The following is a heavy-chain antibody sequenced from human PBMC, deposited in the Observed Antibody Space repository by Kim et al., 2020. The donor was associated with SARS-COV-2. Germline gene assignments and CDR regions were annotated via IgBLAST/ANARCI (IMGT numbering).Heavy chain of an antibody. CDR3: GREEGLLTERTYYYYGVDV. CDR2: IYDTGNT. D-gene: IGHD3-10*01. CDR1: GDSMSNYH. Sequence: SETLSLTCSVSGDSMSNYHWSWIRQPPGKGLEWIGYIYDTGNTKYNPSLKSRVTMSLDTSKNQFSLKLASVTVADTAVYYCGREEGLLTERTYYYYGVDVWGQGAPVTVSS. V-gene: IGHV4-59*12. J-gene: IGHJ6*02.